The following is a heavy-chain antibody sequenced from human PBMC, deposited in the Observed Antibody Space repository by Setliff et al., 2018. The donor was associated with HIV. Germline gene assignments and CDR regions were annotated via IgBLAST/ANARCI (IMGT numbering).Heavy chain of an antibody. Sequence: VASVKVSCKASGYTFSDYFIHWVRQAPGQALEWMGRINPNSGVTTYAQNFQGRVAMTRDTSINTSYLELTRLRSDDTAVYYCSRTERLVLDYWGRGILVTVSS. D-gene: IGHD4-17*01. CDR1: GYTFSDYF. CDR3: SRTERLVLDY. J-gene: IGHJ4*02. CDR2: INPNSGVT. V-gene: IGHV1-2*06.